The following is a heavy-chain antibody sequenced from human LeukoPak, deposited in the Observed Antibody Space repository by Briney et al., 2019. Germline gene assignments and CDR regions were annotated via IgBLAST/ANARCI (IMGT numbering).Heavy chain of an antibody. CDR1: GFTFSSYG. Sequence: PGGSLRLSCAASGFTFSSYGMSWVRQAPGKGLEWVSAISGSGSSTYYADSVKGRFTISRDNSKKTLYLQMDSLRSDDTAVYHCAKEIWPTVTIPGRTYFDYWGQGTLVTVSS. CDR3: AKEIWPTVTIPGRTYFDY. D-gene: IGHD4-17*01. CDR2: ISGSGSST. V-gene: IGHV3-23*01. J-gene: IGHJ4*02.